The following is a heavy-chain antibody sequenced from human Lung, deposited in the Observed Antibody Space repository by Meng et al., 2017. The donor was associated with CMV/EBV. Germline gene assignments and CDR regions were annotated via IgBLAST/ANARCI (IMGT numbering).Heavy chain of an antibody. Sequence: GESLKISCAASGFSFSTYSMNWVRQTPGKGLEWVSSITSSSSYIFYADSVKGRFIISRGNAKNSLYLQMNSLKAEDTGVYYCARDGGSGWSWGQGTLVTVSS. V-gene: IGHV3-21*03. J-gene: IGHJ5*02. CDR2: ITSSSSYI. CDR1: GFSFSTYS. CDR3: ARDGGSGWS. D-gene: IGHD6-19*01.